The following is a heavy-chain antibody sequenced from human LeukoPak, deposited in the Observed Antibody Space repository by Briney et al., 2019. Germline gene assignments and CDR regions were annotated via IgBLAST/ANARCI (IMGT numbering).Heavy chain of an antibody. CDR2: IYPRDGST. Sequence: GASVKVSCKASGYTFTSNYIHWVRKAPGQGLEWMGMIYPRDGSTSYAQKFQGRVTVTRDTSTSTVHMELSGLRSEDTAVYYCARDQEGFDYWGQGTPVTVSS. CDR1: GYTFTSNY. CDR3: ARDQEGFDY. J-gene: IGHJ4*02. V-gene: IGHV1-46*01.